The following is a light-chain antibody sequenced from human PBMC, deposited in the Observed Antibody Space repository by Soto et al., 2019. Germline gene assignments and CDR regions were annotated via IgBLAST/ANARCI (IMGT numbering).Light chain of an antibody. V-gene: IGLV2-14*01. CDR3: SSYTTSSSYV. J-gene: IGLJ1*01. Sequence: QSVLTQPASVSGSPGQSITISCTGTSSDVGGYIYVSWYQQHPGKAPKLMIYDVTSRPSGVSYRSSGSKSGNTASLTISGFQAEDEADYYCSSYTTSSSYVFGTGTKVTV. CDR2: DVT. CDR1: SSDVGGYIY.